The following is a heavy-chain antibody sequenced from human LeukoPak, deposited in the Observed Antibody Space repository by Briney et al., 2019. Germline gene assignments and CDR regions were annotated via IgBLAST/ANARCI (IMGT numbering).Heavy chain of an antibody. D-gene: IGHD4-23*01. Sequence: GGSLRLSCAASGFTFSSYSMNWVRQAPGKGLEWVSSISSSSSYICYADSVKGRFTISRDNAKNSLYLQMNSLRAEDTAVYYCARDPGLRWYQLLGYWGQGTLVTVSS. CDR1: GFTFSSYS. CDR3: ARDPGLRWYQLLGY. CDR2: ISSSSSYI. V-gene: IGHV3-21*01. J-gene: IGHJ4*02.